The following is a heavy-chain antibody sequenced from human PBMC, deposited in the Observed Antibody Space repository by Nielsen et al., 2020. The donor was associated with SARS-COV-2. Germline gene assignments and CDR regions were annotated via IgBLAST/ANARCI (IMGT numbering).Heavy chain of an antibody. CDR1: GFTFDDYA. CDR3: AKDGSGYDYYGMDV. D-gene: IGHD1-26*01. CDR2: ISWNSGSI. Sequence: SLKISCAASGFTFDDYAMHWVRQAPGKGLEWVSGISWNSGSIGYADSVRGRFTISRDNAKNSLYLQMNSLRAEDTALYYCAKDGSGYDYYGMDVWGQGTTVIVSS. J-gene: IGHJ6*02. V-gene: IGHV3-9*01.